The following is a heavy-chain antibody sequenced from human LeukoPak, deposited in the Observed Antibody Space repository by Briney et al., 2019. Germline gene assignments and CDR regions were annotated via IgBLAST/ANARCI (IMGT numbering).Heavy chain of an antibody. Sequence: GGSLRLSCAASGFIFSSHGMNWVRQAPGKGLEWVANIKQDGSETYYVDSMKGRFTISRDNAKNSVYLQMNSLRVEDTAVYYCARDRGTYYYDTTSHYDAFDIWGQGTLVTVSS. D-gene: IGHD3-22*01. J-gene: IGHJ3*02. V-gene: IGHV3-7*01. CDR1: GFIFSSHG. CDR2: IKQDGSET. CDR3: ARDRGTYYYDTTSHYDAFDI.